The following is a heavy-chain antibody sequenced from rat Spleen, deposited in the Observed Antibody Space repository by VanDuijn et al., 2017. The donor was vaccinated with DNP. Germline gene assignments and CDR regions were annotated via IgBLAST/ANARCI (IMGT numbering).Heavy chain of an antibody. CDR2: ISYSGST. V-gene: IGHV3-1*01. CDR1: GYSITSNY. D-gene: IGHD1-7*01. CDR3: ARWTRYFDY. Sequence: EVQLQESGSGLVKPSQSLSLTCSVTGYSITSNYWGWIRKFPGNKLEYIGHISYSGSTNYNPSLKSRLSITRHTSKNHFLLHLNSVTTEDTATYYCARWTRYFDYWGQGIMVTVSS. J-gene: IGHJ2*01.